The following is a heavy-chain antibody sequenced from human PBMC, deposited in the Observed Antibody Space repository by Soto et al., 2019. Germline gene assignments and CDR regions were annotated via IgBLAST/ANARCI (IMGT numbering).Heavy chain of an antibody. CDR2: ISYDGSNK. V-gene: IGHV3-30-3*01. CDR3: ARGHGPEGSGYADFDY. CDR1: GFTFSSYA. J-gene: IGHJ4*02. Sequence: QVQLVESGGGVVQPGRSLRLSCAASGFTFSSYAMHWVRQAPGKGLEWVAVISYDGSNKYYADSVKGRFTISRDNAKNTLDLQMNSLRAEDTAVYYCARGHGPEGSGYADFDYLVQGTLVTVSS. D-gene: IGHD3-22*01.